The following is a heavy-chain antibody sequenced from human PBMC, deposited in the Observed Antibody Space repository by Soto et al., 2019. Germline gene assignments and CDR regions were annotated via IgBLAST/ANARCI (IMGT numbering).Heavy chain of an antibody. CDR2: IYYIGST. D-gene: IGHD6-6*01. Sequence: QVQLQESGPGLVKPSETLSLTCTVSGGSVSSGSYYWSWIRQPPGKGLEWIGYIYYIGSTNYNPSHKSRVTISVDTSNNQCSLKLSSVTAADTAVYYCARVVSSSSSGGWFDPWGQGTLVTVSS. J-gene: IGHJ5*02. CDR1: GGSVSSGSYY. CDR3: ARVVSSSSSGGWFDP. V-gene: IGHV4-61*01.